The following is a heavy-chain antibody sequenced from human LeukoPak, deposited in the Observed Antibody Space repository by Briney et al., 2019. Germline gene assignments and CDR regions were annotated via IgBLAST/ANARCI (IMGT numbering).Heavy chain of an antibody. CDR2: VSDSGST. D-gene: IGHD4-17*01. J-gene: IGHJ5*02. CDR1: GGSIRSSNW. Sequence: PSGTLSLTCVVSGGSIRSSNWWSWVRQSPGKGLEWIGEVSDSGSTNYNPSLKRRVTISMDRSKNQFSLKLASVTAADTAVYFCAREDYGDAGWFDPWGQGTLVTVSS. V-gene: IGHV4-4*02. CDR3: AREDYGDAGWFDP.